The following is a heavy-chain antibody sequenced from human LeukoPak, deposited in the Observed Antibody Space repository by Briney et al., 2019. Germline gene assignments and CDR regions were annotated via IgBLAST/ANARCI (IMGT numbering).Heavy chain of an antibody. V-gene: IGHV4-59*01. CDR3: ARAVISFGAAVAKGFDC. CDR1: GGSFSTYY. D-gene: IGHD3-16*01. CDR2: IYYSGSN. J-gene: IGHJ4*02. Sequence: SETLSLTCTVSGGSFSTYYWSWIRQPPGKGLEWIGYIYYSGSNDNNPSLKSRVTMSLDTSKNQFSLKLSSVTAADTAVYYCARAVISFGAAVAKGFDCWGQGTLVTVSS.